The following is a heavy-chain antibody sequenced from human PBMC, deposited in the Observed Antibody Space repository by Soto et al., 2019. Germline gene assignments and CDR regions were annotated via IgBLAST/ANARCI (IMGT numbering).Heavy chain of an antibody. CDR3: ARHQSHSSSYVDP. V-gene: IGHV4-39*01. D-gene: IGHD6-13*01. CDR1: GGCISSSSCY. J-gene: IGHJ5*02. CDR2: IYYSGST. Sequence: QLQRQESGPGLLKPSETLSLTCTVSGGCISSSSCYWGWIRQPPGKGLEWIGSIYYSGSTYYNPSLKSRVTISVDTSKNQFSLKLSSVTAANTAVYYCARHQSHSSSYVDPWGQGTLVTVSS.